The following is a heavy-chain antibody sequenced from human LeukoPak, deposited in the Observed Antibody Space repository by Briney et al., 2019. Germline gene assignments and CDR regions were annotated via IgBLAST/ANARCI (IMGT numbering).Heavy chain of an antibody. Sequence: SETLSLTCTVSGGSISSYYWSWIRQPAGKGLEWIRRMYTIGSTNYNPSLKSRVTMSVDTSKNQFSLKLSSVTAADTAVYYCARQDSSGWTPFDYWGQGTLVTVSS. CDR3: ARQDSSGWTPFDY. J-gene: IGHJ4*02. D-gene: IGHD6-19*01. V-gene: IGHV4-4*07. CDR2: MYTIGST. CDR1: GGSISSYY.